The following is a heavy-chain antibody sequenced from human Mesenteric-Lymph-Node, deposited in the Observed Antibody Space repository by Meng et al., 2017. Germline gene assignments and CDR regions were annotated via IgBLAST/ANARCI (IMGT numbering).Heavy chain of an antibody. CDR2: ISHDGIKN. V-gene: IGHV3-30*03. CDR1: GFTFSTYG. J-gene: IGHJ4*02. Sequence: QVQLVESGGGVVQPGRSLRLSCAASGFTFSTYGRHWVRQAPGKGLEWVAVISHDGIKNYYADSVKGRFTISRDNSRNTVSLQMDSLRVEDTAMYYCTRGHLFNWNFIDIWGQGTLVTVSS. CDR3: TRGHLFNWNFIDI. D-gene: IGHD1-7*01.